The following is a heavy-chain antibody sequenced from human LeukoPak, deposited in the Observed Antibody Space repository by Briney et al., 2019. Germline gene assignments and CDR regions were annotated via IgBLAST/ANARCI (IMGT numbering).Heavy chain of an antibody. V-gene: IGHV3-66*01. CDR2: ISSGGDT. J-gene: IGHJ6*02. Sequence: GGSLRLSCTASGFMVSSNYMSWVRQAPGKGLEWVSLISSGGDTYYADSVKGRFTISRDKSKNTLYLQMNTLRAEDTAVYRCARDWGTYYDILTGDYPSYGMDVWGQGTAVTVSS. CDR1: GFMVSSNY. CDR3: ARDWGTYYDILTGDYPSYGMDV. D-gene: IGHD3-9*01.